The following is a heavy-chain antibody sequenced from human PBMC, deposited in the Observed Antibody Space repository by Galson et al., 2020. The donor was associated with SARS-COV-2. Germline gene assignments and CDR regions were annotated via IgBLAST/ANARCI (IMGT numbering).Heavy chain of an antibody. Sequence: ASETLSLTCTVSGGSISSSSYYWGWIRQPPGKGLEWIGSIYYSGSTYYNPSLKSRVTISVDTSKNQFSLKLSSVTAADTAVYYCARDYGGNSGFDYWGQGTLVTVSS. D-gene: IGHD4-17*01. CDR3: ARDYGGNSGFDY. CDR2: IYYSGST. CDR1: GGSISSSSYY. J-gene: IGHJ4*02. V-gene: IGHV4-39*07.